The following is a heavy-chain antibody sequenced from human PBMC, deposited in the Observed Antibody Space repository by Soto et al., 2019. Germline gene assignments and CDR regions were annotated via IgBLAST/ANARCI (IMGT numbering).Heavy chain of an antibody. D-gene: IGHD4-17*01. CDR3: ARDDYGDPRDY. CDR2: IIPILGIA. Sequence: QVQLVQSGAEVKTPGSSVKVSCQASVGTFSSYTISWVRQDPGQGLEWMGMIIPILGIANYAQKFQGRVTITADKATGTADMELSSLRSEDTAVYYCARDDYGDPRDYWGEGTMVTVSS. V-gene: IGHV1-69*08. CDR1: VGTFSSYT. J-gene: IGHJ4*02.